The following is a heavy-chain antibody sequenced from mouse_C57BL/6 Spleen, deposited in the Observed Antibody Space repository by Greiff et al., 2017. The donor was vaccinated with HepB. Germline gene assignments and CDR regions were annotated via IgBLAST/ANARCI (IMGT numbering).Heavy chain of an antibody. V-gene: IGHV5-4*01. CDR2: ISDGGSYT. CDR1: GFTFSSYA. CDR3: ARDRGTTVVAYYFDY. Sequence: EVQLVESGGGLVKPGGSLKLSCAASGFTFSSYAMSWVRQTPEKRLEWVATISDGGSYTYYPDNVKGRFTISRDNAKNNLYLQMSHLKSEDTAMYYCARDRGTTVVAYYFDYWGQGTTLTVSS. J-gene: IGHJ2*01. D-gene: IGHD1-1*01.